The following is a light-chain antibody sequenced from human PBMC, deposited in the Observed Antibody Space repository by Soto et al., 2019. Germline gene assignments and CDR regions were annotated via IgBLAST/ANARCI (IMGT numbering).Light chain of an antibody. CDR3: SSYAGGNKV. V-gene: IGLV2-8*01. CDR2: EVS. CDR1: SSDVGGYNY. J-gene: IGLJ2*01. Sequence: QSALTQPPSASGSPGQSVTISCTGTSSDVGGYNYVSWYQQHPGKAPKLMIYEVSKRPSGVPDRFSGSKSGNTASLTVSGLQAEDEADYYCSSYAGGNKVFGGGTQLTVL.